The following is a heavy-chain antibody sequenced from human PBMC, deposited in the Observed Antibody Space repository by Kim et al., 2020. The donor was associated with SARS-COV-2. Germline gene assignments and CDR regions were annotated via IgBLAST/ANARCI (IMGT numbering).Heavy chain of an antibody. Sequence: SKKIHGKVTINRDTPASTAYMELSSMRSKDTAMYYCARVAHLVTYYFDYWGQGTLVTVSS. J-gene: IGHJ4*02. V-gene: IGHV1-3*01. CDR3: ARVAHLVTYYFDY. D-gene: IGHD4-4*01.